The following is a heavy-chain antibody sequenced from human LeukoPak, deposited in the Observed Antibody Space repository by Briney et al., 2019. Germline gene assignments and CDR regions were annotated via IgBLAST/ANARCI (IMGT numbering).Heavy chain of an antibody. CDR2: ISWNSGSI. Sequence: GRSLRLSCAASGFTFDDYAMHWVRQAPGKGLEWVSGISWNSGSIGYADSVKGRFTISRDNAKNSLYLQMNSLRAEDTALYYCAKSWVKQRPQTYYYYGMDVWGQGTTVIVSS. CDR1: GFTFDDYA. J-gene: IGHJ6*02. D-gene: IGHD6-25*01. CDR3: AKSWVKQRPQTYYYYGMDV. V-gene: IGHV3-9*01.